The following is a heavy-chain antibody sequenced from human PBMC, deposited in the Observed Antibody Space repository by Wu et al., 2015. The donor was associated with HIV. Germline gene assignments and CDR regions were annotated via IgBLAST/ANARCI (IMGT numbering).Heavy chain of an antibody. D-gene: IGHD3-10*01. CDR3: ARDIANYYGSGATGYYYGMGR. V-gene: IGHV1-69*13. Sequence: QVQLVQSGAEVKKPGSSVKVSCKASGGTFSSYAISWVRQAPGQGLEWMGRIIPIFGTANYAQKFQGRVTITADESTSTAYMELSSLRSEDTAVYYCARDIANYYGSGATGYYYGMGRLGPRGPRVTVSS. CDR1: GGTFSSYA. CDR2: IIPIFGTA. J-gene: IGHJ6*02.